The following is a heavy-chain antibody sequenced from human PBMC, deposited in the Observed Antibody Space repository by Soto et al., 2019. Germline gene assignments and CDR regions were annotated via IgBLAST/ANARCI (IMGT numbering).Heavy chain of an antibody. V-gene: IGHV1-58*01. Sequence: SVKVSCKASGFTFTSSAVQWVRQARGQRLEWIGWIVVGSGNTNYAQKFQERVTITRDMSTSTAYMELSSLRSEDTAVYYCAAGPDYDFWSGYSWFDPWGQGTLVTVS. D-gene: IGHD3-3*01. CDR1: GFTFTSSA. J-gene: IGHJ5*02. CDR2: IVVGSGNT. CDR3: AAGPDYDFWSGYSWFDP.